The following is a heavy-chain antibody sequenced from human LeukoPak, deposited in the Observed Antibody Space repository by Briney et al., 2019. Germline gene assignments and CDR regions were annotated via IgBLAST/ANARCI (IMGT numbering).Heavy chain of an antibody. Sequence: SETLSLTCAVYGGSFSGCYWSWIRQPPGKGLEWIGEINHSGSTNYNPSLKSRVTISVDTSKNQFSLKLSSVTAADTAVYYCARGSAMANDYWGQGTLVTVSS. CDR2: INHSGST. CDR3: ARGSAMANDY. J-gene: IGHJ4*02. D-gene: IGHD5-18*01. CDR1: GGSFSGCY. V-gene: IGHV4-34*01.